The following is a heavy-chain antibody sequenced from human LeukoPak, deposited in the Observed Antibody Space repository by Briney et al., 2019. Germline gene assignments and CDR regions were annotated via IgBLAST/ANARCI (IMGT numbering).Heavy chain of an antibody. J-gene: IGHJ4*02. V-gene: IGHV4-39*01. CDR2: IYYSGST. Sequence: SETLSLTCTVSGGSINIGGYYWAWIRQSPGKGLEWIGSIYYSGSTHYNPSLNSRVTVSRDTSKKQFSLNLTSVTAADTAVYYCARSLGYSYGNDYWGQGTLVTVSS. CDR3: ARSLGYSYGNDY. CDR1: GGSINIGGYY. D-gene: IGHD5-18*01.